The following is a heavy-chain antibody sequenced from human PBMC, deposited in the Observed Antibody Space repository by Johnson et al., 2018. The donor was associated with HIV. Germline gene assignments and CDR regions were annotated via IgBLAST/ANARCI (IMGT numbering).Heavy chain of an antibody. CDR3: ARERRSTNTWYVRDAFDI. Sequence: VQLVESGGGVVRPGGSLRLSCPASGFTFDDYAMNWVRPAPGKGLEWVSGFTWDGDRTAYADSVKGRFTISRDNAKKSLYVQMNSLRAEDTALYYCARERRSTNTWYVRDAFDIWGQGTMVTVSS. CDR1: GFTFDDYA. J-gene: IGHJ3*02. D-gene: IGHD2-2*01. CDR2: FTWDGDRT. V-gene: IGHV3-20*04.